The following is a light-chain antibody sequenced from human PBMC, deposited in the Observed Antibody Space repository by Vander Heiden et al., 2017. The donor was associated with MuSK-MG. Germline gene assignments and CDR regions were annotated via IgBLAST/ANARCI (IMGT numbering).Light chain of an antibody. V-gene: IGKV1-39*01. J-gene: IGKJ2*01. CDR2: AAS. Sequence: DIQMTQSRSCMSASVGVRVTITCRASQSISIYLNWSQQKPGQAPKLMIYAASSLQSGVPSRFSGSGSGTDFTLTISSLQPEDFATSYCQQIYSTPLMYTFGQGTKLEIK. CDR3: QQIYSTPLMYT. CDR1: QSISIY.